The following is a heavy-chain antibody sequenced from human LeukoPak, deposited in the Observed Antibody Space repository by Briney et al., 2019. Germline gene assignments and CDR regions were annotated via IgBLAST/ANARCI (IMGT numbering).Heavy chain of an antibody. CDR3: ARNARIPDY. V-gene: IGHV3-11*04. J-gene: IGHJ4*02. Sequence: GGSLTVSFPGTVFPFSHYHKKWPLQAPGKGLEFLSYISPTGTTTSYADSVKGRFTISRDNARNSLFLQMNSLRAGDTAVYYCARNARIPDYWGQGTLVTVSS. D-gene: IGHD1-14*01. CDR2: ISPTGTTT. CDR1: VFPFSHYH.